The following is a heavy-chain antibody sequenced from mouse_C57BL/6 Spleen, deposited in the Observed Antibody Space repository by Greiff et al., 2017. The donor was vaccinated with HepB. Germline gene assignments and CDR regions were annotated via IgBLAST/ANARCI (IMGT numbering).Heavy chain of an antibody. CDR2: ISDGGSYT. J-gene: IGHJ2*01. Sequence: EVKLVESGGGLVKPGGSLKLSCAASGFTFSSYAMSWVRQTPEKRLEWVATISDGGSYTYYPDNVKGRFTISRDNAKNNLYLQMSHLKSEDTAMYYCARDPSSGYVGDYFDYWGQGTTLTVSS. CDR1: GFTFSSYA. D-gene: IGHD3-2*02. V-gene: IGHV5-4*01. CDR3: ARDPSSGYVGDYFDY.